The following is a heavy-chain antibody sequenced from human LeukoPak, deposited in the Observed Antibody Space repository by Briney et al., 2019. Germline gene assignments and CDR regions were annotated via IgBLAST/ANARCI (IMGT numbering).Heavy chain of an antibody. CDR1: GYTFTSYW. CDR3: ARTPPGSHSDGDAFDV. D-gene: IGHD1-26*01. Sequence: GESLKISCKGSGYTFTSYWIGWVRQMPGKGLEWMGIIYPGDSDTRYSPSFQGQVTISADKSVTTAYLQWSSLKASDTAMYYCARTPPGSHSDGDAFDVWGPGTMVTVSS. CDR2: IYPGDSDT. J-gene: IGHJ3*01. V-gene: IGHV5-51*01.